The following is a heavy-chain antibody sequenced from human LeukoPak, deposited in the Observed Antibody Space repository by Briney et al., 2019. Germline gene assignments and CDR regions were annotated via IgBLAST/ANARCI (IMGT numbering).Heavy chain of an antibody. Sequence: GGSLRLSCAASGFTFSNYAMSWVRQAPGKGLEWVSDISGSGGSTYYADSVKGRFSISRDNSRNTLYLQMNSLRAEDTAVYYCAKTSTYRVGAFDYWGQDTLVTVSS. V-gene: IGHV3-23*01. CDR1: GFTFSNYA. CDR2: ISGSGGST. J-gene: IGHJ4*02. D-gene: IGHD5-12*01. CDR3: AKTSTYRVGAFDY.